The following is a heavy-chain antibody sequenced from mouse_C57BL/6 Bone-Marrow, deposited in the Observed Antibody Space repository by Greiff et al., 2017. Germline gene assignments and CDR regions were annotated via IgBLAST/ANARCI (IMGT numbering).Heavy chain of an antibody. CDR1: GYTFTSYG. Sequence: VQLQQSGAELARPGASVKLSCKASGYTFTSYGISWVKQRTGQGLEWIGEIYPRSGNTYYNEKFKGKATLTADNSSSTAYMELRSLTSEDAAVYVCARRQSDDGYYETDAFAYWGQGTLVTVSA. D-gene: IGHD2-3*01. V-gene: IGHV1-81*01. CDR3: ARRQSDDGYYETDAFAY. CDR2: IYPRSGNT. J-gene: IGHJ3*01.